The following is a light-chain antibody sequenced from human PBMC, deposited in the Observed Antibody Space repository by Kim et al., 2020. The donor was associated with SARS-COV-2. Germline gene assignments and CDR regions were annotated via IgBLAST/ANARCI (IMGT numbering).Light chain of an antibody. CDR3: AAWDDSLSAMV. J-gene: IGLJ2*01. V-gene: IGLV1-47*01. CDR2: RDD. Sequence: GQSVIISSSGGSSNIGMNYVYWYQHVPGTAPRLLIYRDDQRPSGVPDRFSGSKSGTSASLAISGLRSEDEADYYCAAWDDSLSAMVFGGGTQLTVL. CDR1: SSNIGMNY.